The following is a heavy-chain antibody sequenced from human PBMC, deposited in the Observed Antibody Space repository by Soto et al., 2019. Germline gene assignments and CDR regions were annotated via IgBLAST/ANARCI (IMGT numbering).Heavy chain of an antibody. CDR2: IYYSGST. V-gene: IGHV4-31*03. J-gene: IGHJ3*02. D-gene: IGHD2-15*01. CDR3: ARVGYCSGGSCYSGSQYDAFDI. Sequence: QVQLQESGPGLVKPSQTLSLTCTVSGGSISSGGYYWSWIRQHPGKGLEWIGYIYYSGSTYYNPSPKSRVTISVDTSNNQFSLKLSSVTAADTAVYYCARVGYCSGGSCYSGSQYDAFDIWGQGTMVTVSS. CDR1: GGSISSGGYY.